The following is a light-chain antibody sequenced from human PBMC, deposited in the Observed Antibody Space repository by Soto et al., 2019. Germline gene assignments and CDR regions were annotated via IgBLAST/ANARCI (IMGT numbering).Light chain of an antibody. J-gene: IGKJ4*01. CDR1: QSAGNF. CDR3: QPYNNWPLT. V-gene: IGKV3-15*01. CDR2: DTS. Sequence: EIVMTQSPATLSVSPGETASLSCRASQSAGNFLAWYQQKPGQAPRLLIYDTSTRATGVPARFSGSRSGPEFTLTINSLQSEDFAIYYCQPYNNWPLTFGGGTKVDIK.